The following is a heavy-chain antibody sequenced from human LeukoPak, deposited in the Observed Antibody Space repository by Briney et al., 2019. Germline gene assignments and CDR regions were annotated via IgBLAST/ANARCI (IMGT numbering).Heavy chain of an antibody. V-gene: IGHV3-11*01. CDR3: ARDRGWIRDY. CDR1: GFALINYN. D-gene: IGHD2-2*03. J-gene: IGHJ4*02. CDR2: LNPTATSV. Sequence: AGGSLRLSCVASGFALINYNMIWVRQAPGKEPEWISILNPTATSVMYADSLKGRFSVSRDNAKNTFFLHMNRLTAEDTAMYYCARDRGWIRDYWGRGTPVTVSS.